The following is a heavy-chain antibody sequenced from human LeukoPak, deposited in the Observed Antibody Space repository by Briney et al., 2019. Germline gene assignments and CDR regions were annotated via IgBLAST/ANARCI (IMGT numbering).Heavy chain of an antibody. CDR2: ISSSSSYI. J-gene: IGHJ3*02. Sequence: GGSLRLSCASSGFTFSSYSMNWVRQAPGKGLEWVSSISSSSSYIYYADSVKGRFTISRDNAENSLYLQMNSLRAEDTAVYYCARSYCRGGSCYSGDAFDIWGQGTMVTVSS. CDR3: ARSYCRGGSCYSGDAFDI. V-gene: IGHV3-21*01. D-gene: IGHD2-15*01. CDR1: GFTFSSYS.